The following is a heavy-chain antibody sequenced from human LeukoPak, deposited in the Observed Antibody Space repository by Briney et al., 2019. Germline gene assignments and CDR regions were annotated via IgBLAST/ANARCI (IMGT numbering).Heavy chain of an antibody. V-gene: IGHV4-38-2*02. CDR2: IYHSGST. CDR3: ASGGGEENAPYYYDSSGYLALYYFDY. D-gene: IGHD3-22*01. J-gene: IGHJ4*02. CDR1: GYSISSGYY. Sequence: PSETLSLTCTVSGYSISSGYYWGWIRQPPGKGLEWIGSIYHSGSTYYNPSLKSRVTISVDTSKNQFSLKLSSVTAADTAVYYCASGGGEENAPYYYDSSGYLALYYFDYWGQGTLVTVSS.